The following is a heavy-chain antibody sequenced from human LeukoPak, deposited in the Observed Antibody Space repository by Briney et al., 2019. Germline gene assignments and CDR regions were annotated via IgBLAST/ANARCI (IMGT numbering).Heavy chain of an antibody. V-gene: IGHV3-7*01. Sequence: GGSLRLSCAASGFTFSSYAMHWVRRAPGKGLEWVANIKQDGSEKYYVDSVKGRFTISRDNAKNSLYLQMNSLRAEDTAVYYCARDSPTRYSSSWYVLDWGQGTLVTVSS. CDR2: IKQDGSEK. D-gene: IGHD6-13*01. CDR3: ARDSPTRYSSSWYVLD. J-gene: IGHJ4*02. CDR1: GFTFSSYA.